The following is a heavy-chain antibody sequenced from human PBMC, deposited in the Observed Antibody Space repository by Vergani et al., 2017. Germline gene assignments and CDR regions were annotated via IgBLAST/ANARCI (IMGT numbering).Heavy chain of an antibody. CDR3: SLGRRYSFGYSDY. Sequence: EVQLVESGGGLVPPGRSLRLSCAASGFSFGDYAMTWVRQAPGKGLEWVAFIRNKAYGGTTEYASSVKGRFTISRDDSKRLAYLQLSGLKTEATAVYFCSLGRRYSFGYSDYWGQGTLVTVSS. D-gene: IGHD5-18*01. CDR2: IRNKAYGGTT. J-gene: IGHJ4*02. V-gene: IGHV3-49*04. CDR1: GFSFGDYA.